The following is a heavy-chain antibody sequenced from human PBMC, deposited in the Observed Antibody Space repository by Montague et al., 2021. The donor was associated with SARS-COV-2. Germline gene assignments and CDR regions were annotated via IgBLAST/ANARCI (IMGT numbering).Heavy chain of an antibody. CDR2: ISYGGIA. V-gene: IGHV4-4*02. CDR1: GVSITSTNW. D-gene: IGHD4-11*01. CDR3: AGKVLTVPADY. J-gene: IGHJ4*02. Sequence: SETLSLTCAVSGVSITSTNWWSLVRQHPGKGLEWIGEISYGGIATYNQSLKSRATITMDRSRNLFSLKLSSVTAADTSIYYCAGKVLTVPADYWGQGTLVTVS.